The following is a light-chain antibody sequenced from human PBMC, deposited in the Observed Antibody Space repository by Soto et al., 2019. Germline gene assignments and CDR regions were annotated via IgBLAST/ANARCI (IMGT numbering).Light chain of an antibody. CDR3: MQALQTPYT. CDR1: QSLLHSNGYNY. J-gene: IGKJ2*01. CDR2: LGS. V-gene: IGKV2-28*01. Sequence: DIWMTQSPLSLPVTPVEPASISCRSSQSLLHSNGYNYLDWYLQKPGQSPQLLIYLGSNRASGVPDRFSGSGSGTDFTLKISRVEAEDVGVYYCMQALQTPYTFGQGTKLEIK.